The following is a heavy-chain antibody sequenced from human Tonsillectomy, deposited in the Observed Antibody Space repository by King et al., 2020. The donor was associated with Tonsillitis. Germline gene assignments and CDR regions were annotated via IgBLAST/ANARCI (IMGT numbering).Heavy chain of an antibody. CDR3: ASPYPVLKY. D-gene: IGHD3-9*01. Sequence: QVQLQESGPGLVKPSETLSLTCTVSGGSISSYYWSWIRQPPGKGLEWFGYIYYSGSTNYNPSLKSRVPISVDTSKNQFSLKRGSVTAADPAVYFCASPYPVLKYWGQGTLVTVSS. CDR2: IYYSGST. J-gene: IGHJ4*02. CDR1: GGSISSYY. V-gene: IGHV4-59*01.